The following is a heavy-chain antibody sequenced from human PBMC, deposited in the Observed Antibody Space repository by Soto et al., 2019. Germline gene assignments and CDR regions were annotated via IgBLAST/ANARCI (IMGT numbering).Heavy chain of an antibody. CDR1: GNTFTNYY. D-gene: IGHD2-21*02. J-gene: IGHJ4*02. CDR3: ARAGHVVVVTAAFDY. Sequence: QVQLMQSGAEVKKPGASVKVSCKASGNTFTNYYIHWVRQAPGQGLEWMGTINPSGGHTTYGQKFLRRLNMTRDTSTSTLYRELTILRSEDTAVYYCARAGHVVVVTAAFDYWGQGTLVTVSS. V-gene: IGHV1-46*01. CDR2: INPSGGHT.